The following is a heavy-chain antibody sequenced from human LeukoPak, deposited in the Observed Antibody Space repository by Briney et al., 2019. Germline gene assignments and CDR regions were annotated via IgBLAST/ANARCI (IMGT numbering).Heavy chain of an antibody. Sequence: PGGSLRLSCVASGFTFSTYGMHWVRQAPGKGLEWVAAISRDGTNKHYADSVKGRFTISRDNSKNTLYLQMNSLRAEDTALYYCAETGPTDFWGQGTLVTVSS. CDR1: GFTFSTYG. V-gene: IGHV3-30*03. CDR3: AETGPTDF. CDR2: ISRDGTNK. J-gene: IGHJ4*02. D-gene: IGHD3-9*01.